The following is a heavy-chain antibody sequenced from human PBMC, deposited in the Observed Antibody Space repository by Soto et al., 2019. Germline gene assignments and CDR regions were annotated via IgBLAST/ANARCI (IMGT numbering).Heavy chain of an antibody. Sequence: GASVKVSCKASGGTFSSYAISWVRPAPGQGLEWMGGIIPIFGTANYAQKFQGRVTIPADESTSTAYMELSSLRSEDTAVYYCARRESSGYYRYYYYGMDVWGQGTTVTVSS. J-gene: IGHJ6*02. D-gene: IGHD3-22*01. CDR2: IIPIFGTA. CDR3: ARRESSGYYRYYYYGMDV. CDR1: GGTFSSYA. V-gene: IGHV1-69*13.